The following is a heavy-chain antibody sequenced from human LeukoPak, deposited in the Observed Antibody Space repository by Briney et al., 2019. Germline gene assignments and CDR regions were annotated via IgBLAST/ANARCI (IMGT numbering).Heavy chain of an antibody. CDR3: ARDWKLSGITMVRGVIHDY. CDR2: INPNSGGT. D-gene: IGHD3-10*01. V-gene: IGHV1-2*02. J-gene: IGHJ4*02. Sequence: GASVKVSCKASGYTFTGYYMHWVRQAPGQGLERMGWINPNSGGTNYAQKFQGRVTMTRDTSISTAYMELSGLRSDDTAVYYCARDWKLSGITMVRGVIHDYWGQGTLVTVSS. CDR1: GYTFTGYY.